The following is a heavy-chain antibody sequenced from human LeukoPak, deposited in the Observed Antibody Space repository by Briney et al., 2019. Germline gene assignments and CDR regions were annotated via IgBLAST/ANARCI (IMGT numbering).Heavy chain of an antibody. Sequence: ASVKVSCKASGYTFTSYDINWVRQGTGQGLEWVGWMNPNSGNTGYAQKFQGRVTMTRNTSISTAYMELSSLRSEDTAVYYCARVDRGYYDSSGYFGRGYYYYYYMDVWGKGTTVTVSS. CDR2: MNPNSGNT. V-gene: IGHV1-8*01. CDR1: GYTFTSYD. J-gene: IGHJ6*03. CDR3: ARVDRGYYDSSGYFGRGYYYYYYMDV. D-gene: IGHD3-22*01.